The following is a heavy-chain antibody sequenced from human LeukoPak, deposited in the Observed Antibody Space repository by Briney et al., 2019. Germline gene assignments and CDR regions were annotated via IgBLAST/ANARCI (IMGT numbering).Heavy chain of an antibody. CDR2: ISSSSSYI. V-gene: IGHV3-21*01. Sequence: GGSLRLSCAASGFTFSSHAMSWVRQAPGKGLEWVSSISSSSSYIYYADSVKGRFTISRDNAKNSLYLQMNSLRAEDTAVYYCARNTGYCSGGSCYSELIDYWGQGTLVTVSS. J-gene: IGHJ4*02. CDR1: GFTFSSHA. D-gene: IGHD2-15*01. CDR3: ARNTGYCSGGSCYSELIDY.